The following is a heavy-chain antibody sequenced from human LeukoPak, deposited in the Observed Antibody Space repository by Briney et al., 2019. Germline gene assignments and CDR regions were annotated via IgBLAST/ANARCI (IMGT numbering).Heavy chain of an antibody. D-gene: IGHD3-10*01. J-gene: IGHJ6*02. Sequence: PGRSLRLSCAASGFTFSSYTMHWVRQAPGKGLEWVAVISYDGSNKYYADSVKGRFSISRDNSKNTLYLQMNSLRAEDTAVYYCARGLHYYYYGMDVWVQGTTVTVSS. CDR1: GFTFSSYT. V-gene: IGHV3-30-3*01. CDR2: ISYDGSNK. CDR3: ARGLHYYYYGMDV.